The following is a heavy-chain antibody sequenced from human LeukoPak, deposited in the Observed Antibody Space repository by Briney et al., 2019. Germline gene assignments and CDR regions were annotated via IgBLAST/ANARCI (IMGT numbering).Heavy chain of an antibody. CDR2: TYYRSKWYS. Sequence: SQTLSLTCVISGDSVSNNGAAWNWIRQSPSRGLEWLGRTYYRSKWYSDSAVSVKGRITISADTSKNQFSLQLQSVTPEDTAVYFCARGGSGMTVSIFASWGQGTLVTVSS. CDR3: ARGGSGMTVSIFAS. CDR1: GDSVSNNGAA. V-gene: IGHV6-1*01. D-gene: IGHD6-19*01. J-gene: IGHJ4*02.